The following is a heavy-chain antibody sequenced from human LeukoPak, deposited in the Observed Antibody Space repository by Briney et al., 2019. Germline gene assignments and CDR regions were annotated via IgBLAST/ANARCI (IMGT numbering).Heavy chain of an antibody. D-gene: IGHD3-10*01. V-gene: IGHV4-34*01. CDR2: INHSGST. Sequence: NPSETLSLTCAVYGGSFSGYYWSWIRQPPGKGLEWIGEINHSGSTNYNPSLKSRVTISVDTSKNQFSLKLSSVTAADTAVYCCARSWFGYSFDYWGQGTLVTVSS. J-gene: IGHJ4*02. CDR1: GGSFSGYY. CDR3: ARSWFGYSFDY.